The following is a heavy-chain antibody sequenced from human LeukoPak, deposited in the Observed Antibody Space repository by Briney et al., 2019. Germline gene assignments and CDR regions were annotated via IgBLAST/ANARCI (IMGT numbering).Heavy chain of an antibody. CDR3: TRGKGDQGWY. Sequence: GGSLRLCCTASGFTFGDYAMSWFPQAPGEGLEWVGFIRNKAYGGTTEYAASVKGRFTISRDDSKRIAYFQMNSLKTEDTAVYYCTRGKGDQGWYWGQGTLVTVSS. CDR2: IRNKAYGGTT. D-gene: IGHD2-15*01. CDR1: GFTFGDYA. J-gene: IGHJ4*02. V-gene: IGHV3-49*03.